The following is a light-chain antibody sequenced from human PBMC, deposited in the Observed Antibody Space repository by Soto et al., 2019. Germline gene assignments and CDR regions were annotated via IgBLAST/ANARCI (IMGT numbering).Light chain of an antibody. Sequence: QYALTQPPSASGSPGQSVTLSCTGTKNDIGFYDFVSWYQHHPGKDPRLIIYKVVQRPSGVPDRFSASKSGNTASLTVSGLQAADEADYLCKSYAGSNTYVFGSGTKVTV. CDR3: KSYAGSNTYV. J-gene: IGLJ1*01. CDR2: KVV. V-gene: IGLV2-8*01. CDR1: KNDIGFYDF.